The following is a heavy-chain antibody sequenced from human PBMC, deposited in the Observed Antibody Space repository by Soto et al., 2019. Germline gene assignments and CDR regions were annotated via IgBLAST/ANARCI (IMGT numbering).Heavy chain of an antibody. J-gene: IGHJ4*02. V-gene: IGHV1-18*01. D-gene: IGHD1-26*01. CDR2: ISAYNGNR. Sequence: QVPLVQSGAEVKKPGASVTVSCKTSGYTPTNYDIGWVRQAPGQGLEWMGWISAYNGNRNSAQKLQGRLTMTTDTSTKTGYMEQRSLRSDDTAVYYCARALYRSGTYYAFDNWGQGTMVTVSS. CDR3: ARALYRSGTYYAFDN. CDR1: GYTPTNYD.